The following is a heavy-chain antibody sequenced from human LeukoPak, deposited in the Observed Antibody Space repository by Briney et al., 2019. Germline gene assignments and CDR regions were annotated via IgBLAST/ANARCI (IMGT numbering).Heavy chain of an antibody. D-gene: IGHD3-9*01. Sequence: PGGSLRLSCAASGFTVSSNYMSWVRQAPGKGLEWVSVIYSGGSTYYVDSVKGRFTISRDNSKNPLYLQMNSLRAEDTAVYFCARESYSYEILTGYQRATWFDPWGQGTLVTVSS. CDR2: IYSGGST. CDR3: ARESYSYEILTGYQRATWFDP. V-gene: IGHV3-53*01. J-gene: IGHJ5*02. CDR1: GFTVSSNY.